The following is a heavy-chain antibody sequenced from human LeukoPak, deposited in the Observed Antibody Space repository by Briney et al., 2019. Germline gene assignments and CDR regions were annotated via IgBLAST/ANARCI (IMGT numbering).Heavy chain of an antibody. V-gene: IGHV3-7*01. D-gene: IGHD2-2*01. CDR3: ARDPLSSTSQERDY. CDR2: IKQDGSEK. J-gene: IGHJ4*02. CDR1: GFTFSSYW. Sequence: GGSLRLSCAASGFTFSSYWMSWVRQAPGEGLEWVANIKQDGSEKYYVDSVKGRFTISRDNAKNSLYLQMNSLRAEDTAVYYCARDPLSSTSQERDYWGQGTLVTVSS.